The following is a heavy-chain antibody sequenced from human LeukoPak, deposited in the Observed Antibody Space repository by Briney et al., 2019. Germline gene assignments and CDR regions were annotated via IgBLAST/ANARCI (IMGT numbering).Heavy chain of an antibody. J-gene: IGHJ4*02. D-gene: IGHD3-10*01. CDR1: GFTVSSNY. Sequence: GGSLRLSCAASGFTVSSNYMNWVRQAPGKGLEWVSYISSSGSTIYYADSVKGRFTISRDNAKNSLYLQMNSLRAEDTAVYYCARGGYGSFYFDYWGQGTLVTVSS. CDR2: ISSSGSTI. CDR3: ARGGYGSFYFDY. V-gene: IGHV3-48*03.